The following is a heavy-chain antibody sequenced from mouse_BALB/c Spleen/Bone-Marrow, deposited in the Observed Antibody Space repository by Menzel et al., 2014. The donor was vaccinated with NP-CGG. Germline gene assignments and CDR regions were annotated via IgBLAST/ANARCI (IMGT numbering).Heavy chain of an antibody. J-gene: IGHJ2*01. V-gene: IGHV5-12-1*01. CDR1: GFAFSSYD. CDR3: AREVLRDYFDY. Sequence: EVQRVESGGGLVKPGGSLKLSCAASGFAFSSYDMSWVRQTPEKRLEWVAYISSGGGSTYYPDTEKGRFTISRDNAKNTLYLQMSSLKSEDTAMYYCAREVLRDYFDYWGQGTTLTVSS. CDR2: ISSGGGST. D-gene: IGHD1-1*01.